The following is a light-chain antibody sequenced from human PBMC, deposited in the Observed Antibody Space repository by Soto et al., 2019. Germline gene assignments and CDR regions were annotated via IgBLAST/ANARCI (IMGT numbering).Light chain of an antibody. CDR3: QQVKTYPRT. CDR2: EES. J-gene: IGKJ4*01. CDR1: QAVPNN. V-gene: IGKV1-9*01. Sequence: IQMTHSPSSLSASVGDRVTITCRPSQAVPNNMAWYQQKPGKPPKLLIYEESTLHSGVPSRFSGRKSGTQFTLTIDSLQPEDFATYYCQQVKTYPRTFGGGTKVDI.